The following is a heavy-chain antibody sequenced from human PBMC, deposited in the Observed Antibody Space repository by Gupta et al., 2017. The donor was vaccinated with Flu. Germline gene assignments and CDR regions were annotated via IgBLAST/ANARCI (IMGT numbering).Heavy chain of an antibody. CDR1: RGTFRNYA. CDR2: IIEIFRTP. CDR3: ARDIYDDVLTGEGPQGYKYYGMDV. Sequence: QVQLVQSGAEVKKPGSSVKVSCKASRGTFRNYAISWVRQAPGHGLEWMGGIIEIFRTPKYAQKFQGRVTITADESTSTVYMELRGLRSEDTAMYFCARDIYDDVLTGEGPQGYKYYGMDVWGQGTTVTVSS. V-gene: IGHV1-69*01. J-gene: IGHJ6*02. D-gene: IGHD3-9*01.